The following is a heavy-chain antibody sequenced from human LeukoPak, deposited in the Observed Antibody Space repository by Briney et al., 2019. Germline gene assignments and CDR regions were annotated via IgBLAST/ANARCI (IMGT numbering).Heavy chain of an antibody. CDR3: ARDLGKSSSWYGIIDY. CDR2: ISYDGSNK. J-gene: IGHJ4*02. Sequence: GGSLRLSCAASGFTFSSYAMHWVRQAPGKGLEWAAVISYDGSNKYCADSVKGRFTISRDNSKNTLYLQMNSLRAGDTAVYYCARDLGKSSSWYGIIDYWGQGTLVTVSS. CDR1: GFTFSSYA. D-gene: IGHD6-13*01. V-gene: IGHV3-30-3*01.